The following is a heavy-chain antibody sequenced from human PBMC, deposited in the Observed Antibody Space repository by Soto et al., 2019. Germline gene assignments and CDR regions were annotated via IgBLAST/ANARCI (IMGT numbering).Heavy chain of an antibody. V-gene: IGHV4-59*11. CDR2: IYYSGST. D-gene: IGHD2-2*01. CDR3: ARGDIVVVTVGILYRYRYYMDV. Sequence: QVQLQESGPGLVKPSETLSLTCTVSGASINSHSWSGIRQPPGKGLEWIGYIYYSGSTNYNPSLKSRVTISIDTSKQQLSLKMGSVTAADTAVYYCARGDIVVVTVGILYRYRYYMDVWGKGTTVTVSS. J-gene: IGHJ6*03. CDR1: GASINSHS.